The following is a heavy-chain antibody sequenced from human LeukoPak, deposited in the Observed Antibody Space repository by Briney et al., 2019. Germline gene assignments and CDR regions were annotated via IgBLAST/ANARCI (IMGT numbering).Heavy chain of an antibody. CDR2: IIPIFGTA. J-gene: IGHJ6*02. CDR1: GGTFSSYA. CDR3: ARVAVVITDYYGMDV. D-gene: IGHD3-22*01. V-gene: IGHV1-69*13. Sequence: ASVKVSCKASGGTFSSYAISWVRQAPGQGLGWMGGIIPIFGTANYAQKFQGRVTITADESTSTAYMELSSLRSEDTAVYYCARVAVVITDYYGMDVWGQGTTVTVSS.